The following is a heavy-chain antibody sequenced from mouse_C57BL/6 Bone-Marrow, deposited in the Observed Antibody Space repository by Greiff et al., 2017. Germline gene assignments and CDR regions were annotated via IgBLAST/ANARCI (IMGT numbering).Heavy chain of an antibody. Sequence: QVQLQQSGAELVKPGASVKMSCKASGYTFTSYWITWVKQRPGQGLEWIGDIYPGSGSTNYNEKFKSKATLSVDTSSSTAYMQLSSLTSEDSAVYSCARPYYSNDWYIDVWGTGTTVTVSS. V-gene: IGHV1-55*01. CDR1: GYTFTSYW. D-gene: IGHD2-5*01. CDR2: IYPGSGST. J-gene: IGHJ1*03. CDR3: ARPYYSNDWYIDV.